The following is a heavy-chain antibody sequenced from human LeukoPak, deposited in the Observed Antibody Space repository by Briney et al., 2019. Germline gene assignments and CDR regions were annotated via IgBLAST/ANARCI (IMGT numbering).Heavy chain of an antibody. J-gene: IGHJ6*02. V-gene: IGHV3-30*18. CDR2: ISYDGSNK. Sequence: GGSLRLSCAASGFTFSSYGTHWVRQAPGKGLEWVAVISYDGSNKYYADSVKGRFTISRDNSKNTLYLQMNSLRAEDTAVYYCAKTYFDFCYYYYGMDVWGQGTTVTVSS. CDR1: GFTFSSYG. D-gene: IGHD3-9*01. CDR3: AKTYFDFCYYYYGMDV.